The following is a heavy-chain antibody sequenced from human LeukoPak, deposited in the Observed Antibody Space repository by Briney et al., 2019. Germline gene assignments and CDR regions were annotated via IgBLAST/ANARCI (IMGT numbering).Heavy chain of an antibody. CDR2: ISSSSSTI. CDR3: ARDLVSGRYFTSFGH. J-gene: IGHJ4*02. CDR1: GFTFSSYS. Sequence: GGSLRLSCAVSGFTFSSYSMNWVRQAPGKGLEWVSYISSSSSTIYYADSVKGRFTISRDNAKNSLYLQMNSLRDEDTAVYYCARDLVSGRYFTSFGHWGQGTVVTVSS. D-gene: IGHD1-26*01. V-gene: IGHV3-48*02.